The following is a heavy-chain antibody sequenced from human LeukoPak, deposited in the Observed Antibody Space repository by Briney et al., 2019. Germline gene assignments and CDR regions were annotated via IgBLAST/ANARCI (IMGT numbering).Heavy chain of an antibody. V-gene: IGHV3-23*01. CDR1: GFTFSSYA. D-gene: IGHD1-7*01. J-gene: IGHJ5*02. CDR3: AKASDNWNYENWFDP. Sequence: GGSLRLSCAASGFTFSSYAMSWVRQAPGKGLEWVSGISGSGGGTYYADAVKGRSTISRDNSKNTLYMQMNSLRAEDTAVYYCAKASDNWNYENWFDPWGQGTLVTVSS. CDR2: ISGSGGGT.